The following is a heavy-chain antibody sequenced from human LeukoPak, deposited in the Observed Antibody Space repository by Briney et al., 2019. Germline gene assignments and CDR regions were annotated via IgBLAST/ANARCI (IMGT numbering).Heavy chain of an antibody. D-gene: IGHD2-15*01. CDR1: GYTFTSYG. J-gene: IGHJ6*02. V-gene: IGHV1-18*01. CDR2: ISAYNGNT. Sequence: ASVKVSCKASGYTFTSYGISWVRQAPGQGLEWMGWISAYNGNTNYAQKLQGRVTMTTDTSTSTAYMELRSLRSDDTAVYYCARDIVVVVAASYGMDVWGQGTTVTVSS. CDR3: ARDIVVVVAASYGMDV.